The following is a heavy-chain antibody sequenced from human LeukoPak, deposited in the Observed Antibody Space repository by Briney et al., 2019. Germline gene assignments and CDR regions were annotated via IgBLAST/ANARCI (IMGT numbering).Heavy chain of an antibody. D-gene: IGHD3-10*01. V-gene: IGHV1-18*01. J-gene: IGHJ4*02. CDR1: GYTFTSYG. CDR3: ARGRRNPYYYGSGSYSV. Sequence: ASVKVSCKASGYTFTSYGISWVRQAPGQGLEWMGWISAYNGNTNYAQKLQGRVTMTTDTSTSTAYMELRSLRSDDTAVYYCARGRRNPYYYGSGSYSVWGRGTLVTVSS. CDR2: ISAYNGNT.